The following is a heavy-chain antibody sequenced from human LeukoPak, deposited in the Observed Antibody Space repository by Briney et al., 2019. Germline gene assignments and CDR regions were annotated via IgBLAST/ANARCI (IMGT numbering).Heavy chain of an antibody. CDR1: GYASTSYY. CDR2: INPSGGST. CDR3: ARGAITMVRGVIPGDY. Sequence: ASVKVSCKASGYASTSYYMHWVRQAPGQGLEWMGIINPSGGSTSYAQKFQGRVTMTRDTSTSTVYMELSSLRSEDTAVYYCARGAITMVRGVIPGDYWGQGTLVTVSS. J-gene: IGHJ4*02. V-gene: IGHV1-46*01. D-gene: IGHD3-10*01.